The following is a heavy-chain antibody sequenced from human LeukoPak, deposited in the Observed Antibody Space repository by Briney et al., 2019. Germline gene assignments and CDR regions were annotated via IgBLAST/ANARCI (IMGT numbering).Heavy chain of an antibody. V-gene: IGHV3-30*02. CDR2: IGYDGTNN. J-gene: IGHJ4*02. D-gene: IGHD3-3*02. CDR3: ARDLISKYSIGY. CDR1: GFTFSSYG. Sequence: GGSLRLSCAASGFTFSSYGMHWVRQAPGEGLEGVAYIGYDGTNNYYADSVKGRFTISRDNSKNTINLQMNSLRAADTALYSCARDLISKYSIGYWGQGTLVTVSS.